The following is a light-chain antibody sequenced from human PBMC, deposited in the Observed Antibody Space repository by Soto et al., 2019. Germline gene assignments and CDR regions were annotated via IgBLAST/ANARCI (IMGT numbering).Light chain of an antibody. J-gene: IGLJ3*02. CDR1: TSNIGNNY. V-gene: IGLV1-51*01. CDR3: GSWDSDLDSVL. Sequence: QSVLTQPPSLSAAPGQRVTIACSGSTSNIGNNYVSWYQQVPRTAPKLLIYDTDKRPPGIPDRFSGSRSGTTATLAITGLQTGDEADYFCGSWDSDLDSVLFVGGTKVTVL. CDR2: DTD.